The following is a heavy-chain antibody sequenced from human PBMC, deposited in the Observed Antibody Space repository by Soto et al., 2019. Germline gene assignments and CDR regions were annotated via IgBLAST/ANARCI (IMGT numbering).Heavy chain of an antibody. CDR2: ISGYNGNT. CDR3: ARDLNIVLKGLRYYFDY. J-gene: IGHJ4*02. V-gene: IGHV1-18*01. D-gene: IGHD2-8*01. CDR1: GYTFTKYG. Sequence: ASVKVSCKASGYTFTKYGFTWVRQAPGQGLEWSGWISGYNGNTNYAQKFQDRVTMTTDTSTSTAYMELSSLRSDDTAVYYCARDLNIVLKGLRYYFDYWGQGTLVTVSS.